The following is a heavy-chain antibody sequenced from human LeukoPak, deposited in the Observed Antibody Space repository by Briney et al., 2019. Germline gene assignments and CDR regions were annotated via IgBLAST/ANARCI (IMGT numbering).Heavy chain of an antibody. Sequence: PSETLSLTCAVYGGSFSGYYWSWIRQPQGKGLEWIGEINHSGSTNYNPSLKSRVTISVDTSKNQFSLKLSSVTAADTAVYYCARGAGNSSSWYRYYYYYYMDVWGKGTTVTVSS. CDR1: GGSFSGYY. J-gene: IGHJ6*03. CDR2: INHSGST. D-gene: IGHD6-13*01. CDR3: ARGAGNSSSWYRYYYYYYMDV. V-gene: IGHV4-34*01.